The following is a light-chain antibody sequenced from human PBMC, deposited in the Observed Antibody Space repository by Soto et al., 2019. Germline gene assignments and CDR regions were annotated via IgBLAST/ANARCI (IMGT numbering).Light chain of an antibody. CDR2: EVV. CDR3: KSYAGSNTYV. V-gene: IGLV2-8*01. J-gene: IGLJ1*01. CDR1: KNDIGVYDF. Sequence: QTALTQLPSASVSPGQSVTISCTGTKNDIGVYDFVSWYQHHPGKAPRLIIYEVVQRPSGVPDRFSGSKSGNTASLTVSGLQAADEADYFCKSYAGSNTYVFGSGTKVTVL.